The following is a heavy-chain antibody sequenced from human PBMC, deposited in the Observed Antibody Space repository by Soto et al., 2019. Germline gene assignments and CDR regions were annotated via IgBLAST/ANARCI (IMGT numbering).Heavy chain of an antibody. Sequence: QVQLQESGPGLVKPSQTLSLTCTVSGVSVSSGDHYWSWLRQPPGKGLESIVYIQYGASTYYNPSLTSRTTISVDTSKIQFSLMLRSVTAADTAVYYCARGRGYGYGIDYWGQGTLVTVSS. CDR3: ARGRGYGYGIDY. CDR1: GVSVSSGDHY. V-gene: IGHV4-30-4*01. D-gene: IGHD5-18*01. J-gene: IGHJ4*02. CDR2: IQYGAST.